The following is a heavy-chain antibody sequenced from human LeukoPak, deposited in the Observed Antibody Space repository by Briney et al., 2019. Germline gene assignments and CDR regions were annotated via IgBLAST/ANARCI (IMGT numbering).Heavy chain of an antibody. V-gene: IGHV3-9*01. CDR2: ISWNSGSI. Sequence: GRSLRLSCAASGFTFDDYAMHWVRQAPGKGLEWVSGISWNSGSIGYADSVKGRFTISRDNAKNSLYLQMNSLRAEDTALYYCAKVLWCGGLLDVYWGQGTLVTVS. CDR3: AKVLWCGGLLDVY. D-gene: IGHD3-10*01. J-gene: IGHJ4*02. CDR1: GFTFDDYA.